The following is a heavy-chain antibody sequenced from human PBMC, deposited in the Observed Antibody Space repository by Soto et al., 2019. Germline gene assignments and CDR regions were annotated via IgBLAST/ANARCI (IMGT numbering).Heavy chain of an antibody. J-gene: IGHJ4*02. CDR3: ARESEDLTSNFDY. CDR2: ISSTTNYI. V-gene: IGHV3-21*01. Sequence: EVQLVESGGGLVRPGGSLRLSCAASGFTFSRYSMNWVRQAPGNGLEWVSSISSTTNYIYYADSMKGRFTVSRGNAKNSVYLDMNSLSAEDTAVYYCARESEDLTSNFDYWGQGTLVTVSS. CDR1: GFTFSRYS.